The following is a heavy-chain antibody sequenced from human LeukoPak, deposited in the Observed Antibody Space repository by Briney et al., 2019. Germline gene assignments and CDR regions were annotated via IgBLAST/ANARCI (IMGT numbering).Heavy chain of an antibody. CDR1: GGSISSGDYY. CDR3: ARAFDSSGYYYWYFDH. CDR2: IYYSGST. J-gene: IGHJ2*01. D-gene: IGHD3-22*01. V-gene: IGHV4-30-4*01. Sequence: SQTLSLTCTVSGGSISSGDYYWSWIRQPPGKGLEWIGYIYYSGSTYYNPSLKSRVTISVDTSKNQFSLKLSSVTAADTAVYYCARAFDSSGYYYWYFDHWGRGTLVTVSS.